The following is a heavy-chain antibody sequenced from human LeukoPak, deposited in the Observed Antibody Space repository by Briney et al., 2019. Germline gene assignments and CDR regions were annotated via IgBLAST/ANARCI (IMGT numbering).Heavy chain of an antibody. CDR1: GGTFSSYS. D-gene: IGHD3-10*01. V-gene: IGHV1-69*04. J-gene: IGHJ4*02. CDR2: IIPVLGMT. Sequence: GASVKVSCKASGGTFSSYSISWVRQAPGQGLEWMGRIIPVLGMTNYAQKFQGRVTITADKSTSTAYMALSSLRFEDTAVYYCARGGDGSGSYYPLRFDYWGQGTLATVSS. CDR3: ARGGDGSGSYYPLRFDY.